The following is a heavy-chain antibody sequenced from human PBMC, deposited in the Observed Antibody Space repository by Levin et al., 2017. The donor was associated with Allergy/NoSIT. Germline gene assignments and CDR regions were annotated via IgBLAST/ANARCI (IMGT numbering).Heavy chain of an antibody. CDR1: GYTFKNYG. J-gene: IGHJ6*03. D-gene: IGHD2-2*01. Sequence: PGASVKVSSKASGYTFKNYGISWVQQAPGQGLEWMGWISTHNGNTNYAQSFQGRVTMTTDTSTSTADMELRSLISDDTAVYYCARFVVTPVSYFYMDVWGKGTTVTVSS. CDR3: ARFVVTPVSYFYMDV. V-gene: IGHV1-18*01. CDR2: ISTHNGNT.